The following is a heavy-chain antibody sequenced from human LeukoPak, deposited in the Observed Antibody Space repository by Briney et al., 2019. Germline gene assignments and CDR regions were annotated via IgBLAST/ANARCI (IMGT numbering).Heavy chain of an antibody. V-gene: IGHV5-51*01. CDR2: IYPADSDI. J-gene: IGHJ5*02. Sequence: GESLKISCKGSGYIFTSYWIGWVRQMPGKGLEWMGIIYPADSDIRYSPSFQGQVTISADKSISTAYLQWSSLKASDTAMYYCARQKYCSVGSCYTWFDPWGQGTLVTVSS. CDR3: ARQKYCSVGSCYTWFDP. D-gene: IGHD2-15*01. CDR1: GYIFTSYW.